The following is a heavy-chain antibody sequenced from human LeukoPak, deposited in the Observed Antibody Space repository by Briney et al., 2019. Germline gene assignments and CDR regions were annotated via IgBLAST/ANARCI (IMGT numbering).Heavy chain of an antibody. D-gene: IGHD3-22*01. J-gene: IGHJ4*02. CDR2: ISAYNGNT. CDR1: GYTFTSYG. CDR3: ARAGWASYYYDSSGYYY. V-gene: IGHV1-18*01. Sequence: ASVKVSCKASGYTFTSYGISWVRRAPGQGLEWMGWISAYNGNTNYAQKLQGRVTMTTDTSTSTAYMELRSLRSDDTAVYYCARAGWASYYYDSSGYYYWGQGTLVTVSS.